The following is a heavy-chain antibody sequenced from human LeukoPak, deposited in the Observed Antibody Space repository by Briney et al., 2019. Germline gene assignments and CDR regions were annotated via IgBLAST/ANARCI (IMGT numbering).Heavy chain of an antibody. CDR3: AGIYGDYSY. D-gene: IGHD4-17*01. CDR2: IYYSGST. CDR1: AGSISSGGYY. V-gene: IGHV4-31*03. J-gene: IGHJ4*02. Sequence: SQSLSLTCTVSAGSISSGGYYWSWIRQHPGKGLEWFGYIYYSGSTYYNPSLKTRVTISVDTSKNQCSLRLSSVTAAETAVYYCAGIYGDYSYWGQGTLVTVSS.